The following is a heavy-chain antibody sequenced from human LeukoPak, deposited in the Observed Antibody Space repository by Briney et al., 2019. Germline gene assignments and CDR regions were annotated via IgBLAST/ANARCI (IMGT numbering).Heavy chain of an antibody. CDR2: LYTSGST. D-gene: IGHD4-17*01. CDR3: ARAQDGDFGNDAFDI. V-gene: IGHV4-4*07. J-gene: IGHJ3*02. Sequence: PSETLSLTCTVSGASIRSYYWSWIRQPAGKGLEWIGRLYTSGSTKYNPSLKSRVTMSVDKSKNQFSLKLTSVTAADTALYFCARAQDGDFGNDAFDIWGQGTMVTVSS. CDR1: GASIRSYY.